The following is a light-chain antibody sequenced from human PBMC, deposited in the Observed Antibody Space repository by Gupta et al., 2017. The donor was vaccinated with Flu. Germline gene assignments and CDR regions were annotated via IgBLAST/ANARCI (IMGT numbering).Light chain of an antibody. V-gene: IGLV3-21*02. CDR1: SIGGKT. J-gene: IGLJ3*02. CDR3: QVWDSASDHRV. Sequence: SYVLTQPPSVSVAPGQTARLTCGGDSIGGKTVHWYQQQAGQAPVLLIYDDAVRPSGIPERFSGSNPGSTASLTISGVEVGDEADYYCQVWDSASDHRVFGGGTRLTVL. CDR2: DDA.